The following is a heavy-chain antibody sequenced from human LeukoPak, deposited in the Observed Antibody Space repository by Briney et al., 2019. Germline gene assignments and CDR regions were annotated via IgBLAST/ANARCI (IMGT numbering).Heavy chain of an antibody. J-gene: IGHJ5*02. CDR1: GDSVSSNSAA. CDR3: ARRPGKYNWFHP. V-gene: IGHV6-1*01. Sequence: SQTLSLTCAISGDSVSSNSAAWNWIRQSPSRGLEWLGRTYYRSKGYNDYAVSVKSQITINPDTSKNQFSLQLNSVPPEDTAVYYCARRPGKYNWFHPWGQGPLVPVSS. CDR2: TYYRSKGYN.